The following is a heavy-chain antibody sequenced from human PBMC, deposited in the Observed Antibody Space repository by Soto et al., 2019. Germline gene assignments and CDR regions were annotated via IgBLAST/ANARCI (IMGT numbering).Heavy chain of an antibody. CDR1: GGSISSSSYY. D-gene: IGHD5-12*01. Sequence: QLQLQESGPGLVKPSETLSLTCTVSGGSISSSSYYWGWIRQPPGKGLEWIGSIYYSGSTYYNPSLKSRVTISVDTSKNQFSLKLSSVTAADTAVYYCARRGVATITNDYWGQGTLVTVSS. V-gene: IGHV4-39*01. J-gene: IGHJ4*02. CDR2: IYYSGST. CDR3: ARRGVATITNDY.